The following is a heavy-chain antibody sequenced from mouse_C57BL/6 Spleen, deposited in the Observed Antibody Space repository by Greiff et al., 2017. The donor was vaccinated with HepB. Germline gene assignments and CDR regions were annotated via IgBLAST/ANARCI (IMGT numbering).Heavy chain of an antibody. CDR3: ATGTTVVGPYAMDY. J-gene: IGHJ4*01. Sequence: QVQLQQSGPELVKPGASVKISCKASGYSFTSYYIHWVKQRPGQGLEWIGWIYPGSGNTKYNEKFKGKATLTADTSSSTAYMQLSSLTSEDSAVYYCATGTTVVGPYAMDYWGQGTSVTVSS. CDR2: IYPGSGNT. CDR1: GYSFTSYY. V-gene: IGHV1-66*01. D-gene: IGHD1-1*01.